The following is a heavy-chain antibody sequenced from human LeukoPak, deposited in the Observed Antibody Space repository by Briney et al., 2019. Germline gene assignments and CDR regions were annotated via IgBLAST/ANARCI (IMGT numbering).Heavy chain of an antibody. CDR3: AKDLGKYCSSTSCYFPST. Sequence: GGSLRLSCAASGFTFSSYAMSWVRQAPGKGLEWVSAISGSGGSTYYADSVKGRFTISRDNSKNTLYLQMNSLRAEDTAVYYCAKDLGKYCSSTSCYFPSTWGQGTMVTVSS. J-gene: IGHJ3*01. D-gene: IGHD2-2*01. CDR1: GFTFSSYA. CDR2: ISGSGGST. V-gene: IGHV3-23*01.